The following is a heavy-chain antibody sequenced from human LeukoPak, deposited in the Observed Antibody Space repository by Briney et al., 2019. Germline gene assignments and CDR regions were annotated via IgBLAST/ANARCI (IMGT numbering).Heavy chain of an antibody. V-gene: IGHV1-8*01. CDR1: GYTFTNYD. Sequence: ASVKVSCKASGYTFTNYDINWVRQATGQGLEWMGWINPNSGNTGYLQKFQGRVTMTMNTSISTAYMELSSLRSEDTAVYYCARALTPASGYSYGSWGQGTLVTVSS. J-gene: IGHJ4*02. D-gene: IGHD5-18*01. CDR3: ARALTPASGYSYGS. CDR2: INPNSGNT.